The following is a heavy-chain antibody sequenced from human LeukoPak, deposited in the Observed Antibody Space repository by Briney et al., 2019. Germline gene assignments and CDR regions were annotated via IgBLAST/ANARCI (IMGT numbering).Heavy chain of an antibody. D-gene: IGHD5-12*01. J-gene: IGHJ4*02. CDR2: IKRDGSEK. Sequence: GGSLRLSCAASGFTFSSYWMSWVRQAPGKGLEWVANIKRDGSEKYYVDSVKGRFTISRDNAKNSLYLQMDSLRVEDTALYCCARFAIGPTMRAVDYWGQGTLVTVSS. CDR3: ARFAIGPTMRAVDY. V-gene: IGHV3-7*01. CDR1: GFTFSSYW.